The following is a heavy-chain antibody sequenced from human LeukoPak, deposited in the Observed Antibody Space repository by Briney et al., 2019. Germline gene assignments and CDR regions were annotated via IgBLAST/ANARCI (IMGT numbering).Heavy chain of an antibody. D-gene: IGHD3-3*01. CDR3: ARDRNRNYDFWSGYAPAHYYMDV. CDR2: ISSSGSTI. V-gene: IGHV3-11*04. Sequence: GSLRLSCAASGFTFSDYYMSWIRQAPGKGLEWVSYISSSGSTIYYADSVKGRFTISRDNAKNSLYLQMNSLRAEDTAVYYCARDRNRNYDFWSGYAPAHYYMDVWGKGTTVTVSS. J-gene: IGHJ6*03. CDR1: GFTFSDYY.